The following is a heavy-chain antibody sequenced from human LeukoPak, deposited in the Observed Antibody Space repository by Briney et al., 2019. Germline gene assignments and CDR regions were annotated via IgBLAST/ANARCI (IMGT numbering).Heavy chain of an antibody. D-gene: IGHD3-3*01. J-gene: IGHJ4*02. CDR3: ARDSSYYDFWSGYYPTPDY. CDR1: GFTFSSYA. CDR2: ISSSSSYI. Sequence: PGGSLRLSCAASGFTFSSYAMNWVRQAPGKGLEWVSSISSSSSYIYYADSVKGRFTISRDNAKNSLYLQMSSLRAEDTAVYYCARDSSYYDFWSGYYPTPDYWGQGTLVTVSS. V-gene: IGHV3-21*01.